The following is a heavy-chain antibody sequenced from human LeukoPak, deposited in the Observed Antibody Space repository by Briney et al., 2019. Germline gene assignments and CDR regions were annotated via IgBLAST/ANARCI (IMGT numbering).Heavy chain of an antibody. V-gene: IGHV1-2*02. D-gene: IGHD6-13*01. CDR2: INPNSGGT. CDR1: GYTFTGFY. CDR3: ARDFSHSSWYYYNISPTHIDY. J-gene: IGHJ4*02. Sequence: ASVKVSCKAPGYTFTGFYIHWVRQAPGQGLEWMGWINPNSGGTNYAQKFQDRVTMTRDTSISTAYMELSSLRSDDTAIYYCARDFSHSSWYYYNISPTHIDYWGQGTLVTVSS.